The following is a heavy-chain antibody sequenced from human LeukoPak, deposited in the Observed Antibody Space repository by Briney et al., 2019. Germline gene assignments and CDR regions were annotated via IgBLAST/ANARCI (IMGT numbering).Heavy chain of an antibody. CDR1: GFTFSSYA. V-gene: IGHV3-23*01. J-gene: IGHJ4*02. CDR3: AKGVAAWLLPPDPLYYIDY. D-gene: IGHD2-15*01. Sequence: GGSLRLSCAASGFTFSSYAMSWVRQAPGKGLEWVSAISGSGGSTYYADSVKGRFTISRDNSKNTLYLQMNSLRAEDTAVYYCAKGVAAWLLPPDPLYYIDYWGQGTLVTVSS. CDR2: ISGSGGST.